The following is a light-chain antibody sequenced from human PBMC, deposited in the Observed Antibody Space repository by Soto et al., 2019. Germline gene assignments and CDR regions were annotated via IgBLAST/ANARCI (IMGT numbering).Light chain of an antibody. CDR1: QSISNN. CDR2: SAF. J-gene: IGKJ1*01. V-gene: IGKV3-15*01. CDR3: QHFVNSLTWT. Sequence: EIVLTQSPATLSLSSGERATLSFRASQSISNNLAWYQQKPGQAPRLVIYSAFTRATGIPARFSGSGSGTDFILTISSLEPEDFAVYYCQHFVNSLTWTFGQGTKVDIK.